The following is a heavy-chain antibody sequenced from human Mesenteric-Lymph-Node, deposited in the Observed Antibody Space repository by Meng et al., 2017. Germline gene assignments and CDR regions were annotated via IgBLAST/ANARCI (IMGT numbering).Heavy chain of an antibody. CDR1: GGSFSGYY. D-gene: IGHD6-13*01. V-gene: IGHV4-34*01. J-gene: IGHJ4*02. CDR3: ARPGYSSSWYNYYIDY. CDR2: INHSGST. Sequence: QGQLQQWGAGLLKPSETLSLTCAVYGGSFSGYYWSWIRQPPGKGLEWIGEINHSGSTNYNPSLKSRVTISVDTSKNQFSLKLSSVTAADTAVYYCARPGYSSSWYNYYIDYWGQGTLVTVSS.